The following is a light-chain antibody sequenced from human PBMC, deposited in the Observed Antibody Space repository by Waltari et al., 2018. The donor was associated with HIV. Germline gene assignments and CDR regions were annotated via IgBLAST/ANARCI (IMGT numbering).Light chain of an antibody. V-gene: IGKV1-33*01. CDR1: RDISNH. CDR3: QQYNSYSRYT. Sequence: DIQMTQSPSSLSASVGDRVTITCQASRDISNHLNWYQQKPGTAPQLLIYDASNVETGIPSRFSGSGSGTDFTFTISSLQPEDSATYYCQQYNSYSRYTFGQGTKLEIK. CDR2: DAS. J-gene: IGKJ2*01.